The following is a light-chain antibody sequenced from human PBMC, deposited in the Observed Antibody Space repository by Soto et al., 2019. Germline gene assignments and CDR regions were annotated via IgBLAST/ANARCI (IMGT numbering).Light chain of an antibody. CDR3: AAWDNILGGPA. Sequence: VLTQPPSASGTPGQRVSISCSGSNSNIGSKYVYWYQQLPGTAPKLLMYRNNQRPSGVPDRFSGSKSGTSASLAISGLRSEDEADYYCAAWDNILGGPAFGGGTKLTVL. CDR1: NSNIGSKY. J-gene: IGLJ2*01. V-gene: IGLV1-47*01. CDR2: RNN.